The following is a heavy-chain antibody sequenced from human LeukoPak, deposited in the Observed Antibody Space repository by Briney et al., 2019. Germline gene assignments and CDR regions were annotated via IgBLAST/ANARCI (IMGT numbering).Heavy chain of an antibody. Sequence: GGSLRLSCAASGFTFDDYAMHWVRQAPGRGLEWVSGISWNSGSIGYADSVKGRFTISRDNAKNSLYLQMNSLRAEDTALYYCAKAFEYSSSHLYNWFDPWGQGTLVTVSS. CDR2: ISWNSGSI. J-gene: IGHJ5*02. CDR1: GFTFDDYA. CDR3: AKAFEYSSSHLYNWFDP. V-gene: IGHV3-9*01. D-gene: IGHD6-6*01.